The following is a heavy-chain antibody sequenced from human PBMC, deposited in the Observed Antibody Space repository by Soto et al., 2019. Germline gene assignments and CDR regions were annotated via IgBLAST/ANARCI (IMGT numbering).Heavy chain of an antibody. D-gene: IGHD3-16*02. CDR1: GFNFSDYY. Sequence: GGSLRLSCAASGFNFSDYYMTWIRQAPGKGLEWISYISSSSRDTEYADSVKGRFTISRDNSKNTLYLQMNSLRADDTAVYYCARASYRYSGMDVWGQGTTVTVSS. J-gene: IGHJ6*02. CDR3: ARASYRYSGMDV. V-gene: IGHV3-11*05. CDR2: ISSSSRDT.